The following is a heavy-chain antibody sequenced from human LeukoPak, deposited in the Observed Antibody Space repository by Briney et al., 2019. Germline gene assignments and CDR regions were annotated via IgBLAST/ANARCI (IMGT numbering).Heavy chain of an antibody. D-gene: IGHD3-10*01. J-gene: IGHJ5*02. CDR2: IYTSGST. CDR3: AREGTSGGLNWLDP. CDR1: GGPISSYY. Sequence: SETLSLTCTVSGGPISSYYWSWIRQPAGKALEWIGRIYTSGSTNSNPSLKSRVTMSVDTSKNQFSLRLSSVNAADTAVYFCAREGTSGGLNWLDPWGQGTLVTVSS. V-gene: IGHV4-4*07.